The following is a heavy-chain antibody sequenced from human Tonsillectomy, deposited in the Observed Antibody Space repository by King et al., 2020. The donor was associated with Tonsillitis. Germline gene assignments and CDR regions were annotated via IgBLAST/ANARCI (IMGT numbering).Heavy chain of an antibody. V-gene: IGHV5-51*03. CDR3: ARGVVIPRGSFDY. J-gene: IGHJ4*02. Sequence: QLVQSGAEVKKPGESLKISCKGSGYNFANYWIGWVRQMTGKGLEWMGIIYPGVSDTRYSPSFQGQVTISSAQSISTAYLQWRSPKASDTAMYYCARGVVIPRGSFDYWGQGSLVTVSS. CDR2: IYPGVSDT. D-gene: IGHD3-3*01. CDR1: GYNFANYW.